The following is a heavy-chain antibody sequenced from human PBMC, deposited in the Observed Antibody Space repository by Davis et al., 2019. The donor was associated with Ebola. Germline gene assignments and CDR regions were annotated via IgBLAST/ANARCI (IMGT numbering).Heavy chain of an antibody. Sequence: SVKVSCKASGYTFTNYYMQWVRQVPGQGLEWMGAIIPVYGRKNYAQEFQGRVTITADESTSTAYMELNSVKPEEPAGYYCARNGDYDPWFDPWGQGTLVTVSS. V-gene: IGHV1-69*13. D-gene: IGHD4-17*01. J-gene: IGHJ5*02. CDR2: IIPVYGRK. CDR3: ARNGDYDPWFDP. CDR1: GYTFTNYY.